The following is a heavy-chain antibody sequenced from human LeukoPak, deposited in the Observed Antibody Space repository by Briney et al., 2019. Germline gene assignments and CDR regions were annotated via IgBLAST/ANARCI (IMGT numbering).Heavy chain of an antibody. D-gene: IGHD3-22*01. CDR3: ARDRPNVDSSGYYSRHDAFDI. CDR1: GFTFSDFW. J-gene: IGHJ3*02. V-gene: IGHV3-7*01. Sequence: GGSLRLSCAASGFTFSDFWMSWVRQAPGKGLEWVANIKQDGSEKYYVDSVKGRFTISRDNAKNSLYLQMNSLRAEDTAVYYCARDRPNVDSSGYYSRHDAFDIWGQGTIVTVSS. CDR2: IKQDGSEK.